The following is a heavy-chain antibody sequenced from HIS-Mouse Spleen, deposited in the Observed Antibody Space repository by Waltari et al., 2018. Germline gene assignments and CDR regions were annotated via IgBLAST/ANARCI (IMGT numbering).Heavy chain of an antibody. CDR2: RKPRSVKT. CDR1: GYTFTSYD. D-gene: IGHD4-4*01. V-gene: IGHV1-8*01. J-gene: IGHJ4*02. CDR3: ARGHDYSNYFDY. Sequence: QVQLVQSGAEVKKPGASVKVSCKASGYTFTSYDINWVRQATGKGLEWMGWRKPRSVKTGYEQKFQCRVTMTRNTSISTAYMELSSLRSEDTAVYYCARGHDYSNYFDYWGQGTLVTVSS.